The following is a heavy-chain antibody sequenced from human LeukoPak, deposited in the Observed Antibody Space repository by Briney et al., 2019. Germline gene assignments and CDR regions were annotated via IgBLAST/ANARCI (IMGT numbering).Heavy chain of an antibody. Sequence: GGSLRLSCAASGFTFSRHWMTWVRQAPGKGLEWVANIKEDGSKKNYVDSVKGRFTISRDNTKNSLYLQVNSLRAEDTAVYYCATPLDYYDTSGYHEGGDWGQGTLVTVSS. CDR3: ATPLDYYDTSGYHEGGD. V-gene: IGHV3-7*03. J-gene: IGHJ4*02. CDR2: IKEDGSKK. D-gene: IGHD3-22*01. CDR1: GFTFSRHW.